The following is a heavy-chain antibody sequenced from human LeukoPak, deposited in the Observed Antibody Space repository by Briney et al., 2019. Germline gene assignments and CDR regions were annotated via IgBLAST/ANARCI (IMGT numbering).Heavy chain of an antibody. V-gene: IGHV1-2*06. J-gene: IGHJ4*02. Sequence: ASVTVSCMASGYTFTGYYMHWVRQAPGQGLEWMGRINPNSGGTNYAQKFQGRVTMTRDTSISTAYMELSRLRSDDTAAYYCARGDILTGYYLDYWGQGTLVTVSS. D-gene: IGHD3-9*01. CDR2: INPNSGGT. CDR3: ARGDILTGYYLDY. CDR1: GYTFTGYY.